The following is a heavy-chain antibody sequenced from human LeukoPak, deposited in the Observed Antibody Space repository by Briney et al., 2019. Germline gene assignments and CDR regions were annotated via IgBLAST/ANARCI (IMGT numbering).Heavy chain of an antibody. CDR3: AIKVEGEWFGELSRYYYGMDV. D-gene: IGHD3-10*01. Sequence: PGGSLRLSCAASGFTFDDYAMHWVRQAPGKGLEWVSGISWNSGSIGYADSVKGRFTTSRDNAENSLYLQMNSLRAEDTALYYCAIKVEGEWFGELSRYYYGMDVWGQGTTVTVSS. CDR1: GFTFDDYA. V-gene: IGHV3-9*01. J-gene: IGHJ6*02. CDR2: ISWNSGSI.